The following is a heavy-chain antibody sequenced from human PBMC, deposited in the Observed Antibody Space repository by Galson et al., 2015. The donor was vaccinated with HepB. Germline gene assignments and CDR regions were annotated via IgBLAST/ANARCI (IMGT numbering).Heavy chain of an antibody. D-gene: IGHD1-1*01. CDR2: IKQDGSEK. Sequence: SLRLSCAASGFTFSSYWMSWVRQAPGKGLEWVANIKQDGSEKYYVDSVKGRFTISRDNARNSLYVQMNSLRAEDTAVYYXARDHDPXARPLWSFDLWGRCTLVXVSS. V-gene: IGHV3-7*01. CDR1: GFTFSSYW. J-gene: IGHJ2*01. CDR3: ARDHDPXARPLWSFDL.